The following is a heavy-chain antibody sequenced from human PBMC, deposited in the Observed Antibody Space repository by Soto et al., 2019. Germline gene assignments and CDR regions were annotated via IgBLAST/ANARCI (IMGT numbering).Heavy chain of an antibody. Sequence: GGSLRLSCTASGFPFTSYWMSWVRQAPGKGLEWVANIKEDGSETYYVDSVKGRFTISRDNAKNSLYLQMHSLRAGDTAVYYCARRGDDFDSWGQGTLVTVSS. CDR2: IKEDGSET. J-gene: IGHJ4*02. V-gene: IGHV3-7*01. CDR3: ARRGDDFDS. CDR1: GFPFTSYW. D-gene: IGHD4-17*01.